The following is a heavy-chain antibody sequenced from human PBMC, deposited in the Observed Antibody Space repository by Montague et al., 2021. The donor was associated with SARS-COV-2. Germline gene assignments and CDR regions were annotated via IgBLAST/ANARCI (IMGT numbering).Heavy chain of an antibody. J-gene: IGHJ4*02. Sequence: SETLSLTCTVSGGSISSSSHYWGWLRQPPGRGLQWIGSISYTGSTYYNPSLKSRVTLSRDTSKNQFSLKLSSVTAADTAVYYCARQYYYDNNGFPAYDYWGRGTLVTVSS. V-gene: IGHV4-39*01. CDR3: ARQYYYDNNGFPAYDY. CDR1: GGSISSSSHY. CDR2: ISYTGST. D-gene: IGHD3-22*01.